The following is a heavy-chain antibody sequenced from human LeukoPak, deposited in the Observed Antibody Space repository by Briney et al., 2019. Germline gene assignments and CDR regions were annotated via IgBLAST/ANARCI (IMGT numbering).Heavy chain of an antibody. CDR3: ARGGIGTSLDY. D-gene: IGHD2-21*01. V-gene: IGHV4-59*01. CDR2: IYYSGST. Sequence: SETLSLTCTVSGGSISSYYGSWIRQPPGKGLEWIGYIYYSGSTNYNPSLKSRVTISVDTSKNQLSLKLSSVTAADTAVYYCARGGIGTSLDYWGQGTLVTVSS. J-gene: IGHJ4*02. CDR1: GGSISSYY.